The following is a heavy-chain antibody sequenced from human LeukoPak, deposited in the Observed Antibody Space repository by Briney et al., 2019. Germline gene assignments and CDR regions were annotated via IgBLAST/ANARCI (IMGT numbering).Heavy chain of an antibody. Sequence: GGSLRLSCAASGFTFSSYAMSWVRQAPGKGLEWVSAINGSGGSTYYADSVKGRFTISRDNSKNTLYLQMNSLRAEDTAVYYCAKELVYYDSSGYSGYYFDYWGQGTLVTVSS. CDR2: INGSGGST. D-gene: IGHD3-22*01. V-gene: IGHV3-23*01. CDR1: GFTFSSYA. CDR3: AKELVYYDSSGYSGYYFDY. J-gene: IGHJ4*02.